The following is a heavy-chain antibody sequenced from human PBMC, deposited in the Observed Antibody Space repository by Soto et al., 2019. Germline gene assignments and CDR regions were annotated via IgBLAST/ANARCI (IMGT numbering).Heavy chain of an antibody. Sequence: ASVKVSCKASGYTFTSYGISWVRQAPGQGLEWMGWISAYNGNTNYAQKLQGRVTMTTDTSTSTAYVELRSLRSDDTAVYYCARMHYSSSWYVGGAFDYWGQGTLVTVSS. J-gene: IGHJ4*02. CDR2: ISAYNGNT. CDR1: GYTFTSYG. V-gene: IGHV1-18*01. D-gene: IGHD6-13*01. CDR3: ARMHYSSSWYVGGAFDY.